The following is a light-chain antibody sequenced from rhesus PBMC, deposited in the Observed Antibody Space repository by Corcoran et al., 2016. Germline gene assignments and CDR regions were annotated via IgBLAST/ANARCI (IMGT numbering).Light chain of an antibody. J-gene: IGKJ2*01. CDR1: QSVSTF. CDR3: YQHKSEYPS. V-gene: IGKV3-10*01. Sequence: QVILTQSPATLSLSPGERATLSCRASQSVSTFLAWYQQKPGQAPRLLIYGASSRATGIPDRFSGNGSGTDSALPISSLEPDDFGIYRCYQHKSEYPSFGQGTRVEIK. CDR2: GAS.